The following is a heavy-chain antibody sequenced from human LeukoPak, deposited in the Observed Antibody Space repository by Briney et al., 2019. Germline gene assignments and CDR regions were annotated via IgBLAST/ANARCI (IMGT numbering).Heavy chain of an antibody. CDR1: GDSITGSSYY. Sequence: PSETLSLTCTVSGDSITGSSYYWGWIRQPPGKGLEWIGSMFYSGSTYSNPSLKSRVTISVDTSKNQFSLKLSSVPAADTAVCYCARHYYDSDGYYYFDYWGQGTLVTVSS. CDR2: MFYSGST. D-gene: IGHD3-22*01. J-gene: IGHJ4*02. CDR3: ARHYYDSDGYYYFDY. V-gene: IGHV4-39*01.